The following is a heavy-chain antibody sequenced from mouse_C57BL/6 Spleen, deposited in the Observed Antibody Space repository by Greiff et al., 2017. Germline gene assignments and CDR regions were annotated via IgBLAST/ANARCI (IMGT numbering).Heavy chain of an antibody. J-gene: IGHJ4*01. CDR1: GYTFTSYW. V-gene: IGHV1-55*01. D-gene: IGHD2-12*01. Sequence: VKPGASVKMSCKASGYTFTSYWITWVKQRPGQGLEWIGDIYPGSGSTNYNEKFKSKATLTVDTSSSTAYMQLSSLTSEDSAVYYCARKGYYKGSMDYWGQGTSVTVSS. CDR2: IYPGSGST. CDR3: ARKGYYKGSMDY.